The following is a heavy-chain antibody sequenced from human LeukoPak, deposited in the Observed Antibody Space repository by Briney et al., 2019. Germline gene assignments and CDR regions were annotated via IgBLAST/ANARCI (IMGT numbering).Heavy chain of an antibody. CDR1: GYTFTGYY. V-gene: IGHV1-2*02. CDR2: INPNSGGT. D-gene: IGHD3-22*01. Sequence: APVKVSCKASGYTFTGYYMHWVRQAPGQGLEWMGWINPNSGGTNYAQKFQGRVTMTRDTSISTAYMELSRLRADDTAVYYCARDLGYYYDSSGDAFDIWGQGTMVTVSS. J-gene: IGHJ3*02. CDR3: ARDLGYYYDSSGDAFDI.